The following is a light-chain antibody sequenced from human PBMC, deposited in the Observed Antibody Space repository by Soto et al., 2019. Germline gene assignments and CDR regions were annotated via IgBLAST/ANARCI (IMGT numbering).Light chain of an antibody. Sequence: EIVLTQSPGTLSLSPGERATLSCRASQSVSSSYLAWYQQKPGQAPRLLIYGASSRATGIPDRFSGSGSGTDFTLTISRLEPEDFAVYYFQQYGSSLYTFGQGTQLEIK. CDR2: GAS. CDR1: QSVSSSY. CDR3: QQYGSSLYT. J-gene: IGKJ2*01. V-gene: IGKV3-20*01.